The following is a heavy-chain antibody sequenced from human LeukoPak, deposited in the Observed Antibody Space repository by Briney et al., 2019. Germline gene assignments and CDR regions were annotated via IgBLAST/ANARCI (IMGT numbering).Heavy chain of an antibody. V-gene: IGHV4-59*12. CDR2: IYYSGST. Sequence: SETLSLTCTVSGGSISSYYWSWIRQPPGKGLEWIGYIYYSGSTNYYPSLKSRVTISIEKSKNQFSLKLSSVTAADTAVYYCAGAYCGGDCYSGRAFDIWGQGTMVTVSS. CDR1: GGSISSYY. CDR3: AGAYCGGDCYSGRAFDI. D-gene: IGHD2-21*02. J-gene: IGHJ3*02.